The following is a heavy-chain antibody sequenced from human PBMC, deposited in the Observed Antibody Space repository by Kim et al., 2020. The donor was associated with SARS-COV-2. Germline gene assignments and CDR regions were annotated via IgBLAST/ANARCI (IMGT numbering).Heavy chain of an antibody. CDR2: IYYSGST. CDR3: ARGGARSVAFDI. Sequence: SENLSLTCTVSGGSISNYYWSWIRQPPGKGLEWIGYIYYSGSTNYNPSLRSRVTISVDTSKNQFSLKLSSVTAADTAVYYCARGGARSVAFDIWGQGTMVTVSS. D-gene: IGHD3-16*01. CDR1: GGSISNYY. J-gene: IGHJ3*02. V-gene: IGHV4-59*01.